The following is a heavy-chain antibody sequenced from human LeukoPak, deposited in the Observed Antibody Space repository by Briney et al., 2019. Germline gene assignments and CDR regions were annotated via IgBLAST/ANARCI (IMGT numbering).Heavy chain of an antibody. CDR2: IFYRGGT. D-gene: IGHD1-26*01. J-gene: IGHJ3*02. Sequence: GWVRQMPGKGLEWIGNIFYRGGTYYSPSLKSRVTISLDTSRNQFSLNLNSVTAADTAVYYCAKSNGYGLVDIWGRGTMVTVSS. V-gene: IGHV4-39*07. CDR3: AKSNGYGLVDI.